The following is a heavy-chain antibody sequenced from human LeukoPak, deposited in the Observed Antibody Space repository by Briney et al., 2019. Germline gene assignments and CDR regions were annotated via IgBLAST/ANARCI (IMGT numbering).Heavy chain of an antibody. CDR2: ISGSGSST. J-gene: IGHJ4*02. Sequence: GGSLRLSCAASGFTFSTYAMTWVRQAPGQGLEWVSSISGSGSSTYYADSVKGRFTISRDNSKNSLYLQMNSLRAEDTAVYYCAKDSPYAYYGSGSYWDYWGQGTLVTVSS. D-gene: IGHD3-10*01. CDR1: GFTFSTYA. V-gene: IGHV3-23*01. CDR3: AKDSPYAYYGSGSYWDY.